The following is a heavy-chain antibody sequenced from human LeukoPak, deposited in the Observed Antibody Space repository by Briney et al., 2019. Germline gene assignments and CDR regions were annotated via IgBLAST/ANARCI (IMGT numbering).Heavy chain of an antibody. V-gene: IGHV3-30*04. CDR3: ARDKDHGDSRGWDFFDY. Sequence: GGSLRLSCTASGFSFSTYALHWVRQAPGKGLEWVVVISHDGSNKYNADSGKGRFTISRDNSKNTLYLQMNILRAEDSAIYYCARDKDHGDSRGWDFFDYWGLGTLVTVSS. CDR1: GFSFSTYA. CDR2: ISHDGSNK. J-gene: IGHJ4*02. D-gene: IGHD6-19*01.